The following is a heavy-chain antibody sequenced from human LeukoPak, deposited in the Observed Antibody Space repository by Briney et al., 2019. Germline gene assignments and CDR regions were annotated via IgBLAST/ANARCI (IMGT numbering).Heavy chain of an antibody. V-gene: IGHV4-34*01. J-gene: IGHJ4*02. CDR2: INHSGST. Sequence: SETLSLTCAVYGGSFSGYYWSWIRQPPGKGLEWIGEINHSGSTNYNPSLKSRVTISVDTSKNQFSLKLSSVTAADTAVYYCARAKSGGSYDYWGQGTLVTVSS. CDR1: GGSFSGYY. D-gene: IGHD2-15*01. CDR3: ARAKSGGSYDY.